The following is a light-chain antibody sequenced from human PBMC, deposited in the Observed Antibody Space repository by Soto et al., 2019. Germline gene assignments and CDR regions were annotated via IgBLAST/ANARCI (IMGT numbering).Light chain of an antibody. CDR2: GAS. CDR1: QSVSSTH. J-gene: IGKJ4*01. CDR3: QQYGISVT. Sequence: DIVLTQSPGTLSLSPGERATLSCRASQSVSSTHLAWYQQKPGQAPRLFIYGASSRATGIPDRFSGSGSGTDFTRTISRLQPEDFAVYYCQQYGISVTFGGGTKVEIK. V-gene: IGKV3-20*01.